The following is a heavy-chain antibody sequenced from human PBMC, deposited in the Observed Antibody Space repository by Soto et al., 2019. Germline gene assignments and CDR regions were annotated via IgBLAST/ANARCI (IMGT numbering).Heavy chain of an antibody. Sequence: VKVSCKDSGNIFTTHGVTWVRQAPGQGLEWMGRLSPYNGNTNYAQRFQGRVTMTSDTSTSTAYMRLTSLGSDDTAVYYCARDWATALDYWGQGTLVTVSS. CDR3: ARDWATALDY. CDR2: LSPYNGNT. J-gene: IGHJ4*01. D-gene: IGHD5-12*01. V-gene: IGHV1-18*01. CDR1: GNIFTTHG.